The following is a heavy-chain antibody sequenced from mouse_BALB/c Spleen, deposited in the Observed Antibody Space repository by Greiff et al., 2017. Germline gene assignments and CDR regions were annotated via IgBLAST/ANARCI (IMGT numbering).Heavy chain of an antibody. CDR1: GFNIKDYY. J-gene: IGHJ3*01. D-gene: IGHD2-4*01. CDR2: IDPENGDT. CDR3: NRYDYDVAWFAY. V-gene: IGHV14-4*02. Sequence: EVQLQQSGAELVRSGASVKLSCTASGFNIKDYYMHWVKQRPEQGLEWIGWIDPENGDTEYAPKFQGKATMTADTSSNTAYLQLSSLTSEDTAVYYCNRYDYDVAWFAYWGQGTLVTVSA.